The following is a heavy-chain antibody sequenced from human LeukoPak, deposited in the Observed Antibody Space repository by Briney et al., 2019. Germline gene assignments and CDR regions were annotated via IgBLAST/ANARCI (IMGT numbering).Heavy chain of an antibody. CDR2: IIPILGRA. D-gene: IGHD3-10*01. CDR1: GGTFSSYA. Sequence: SVTVSCKASGGTFSSYAFNWVRQAPGQGLEWMGAIIPILGRADYAQRFQGRVTITADKSTSTAYMELSSLGSEDTAVYYCARGYGSNAFDIWGQGTMVTVPS. V-gene: IGHV1-69*10. J-gene: IGHJ3*02. CDR3: ARGYGSNAFDI.